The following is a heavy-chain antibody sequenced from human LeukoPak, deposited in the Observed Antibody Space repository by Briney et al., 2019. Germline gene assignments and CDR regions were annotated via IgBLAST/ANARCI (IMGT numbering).Heavy chain of an antibody. CDR1: GFTVSSNY. J-gene: IGHJ6*03. CDR3: ARGVEYNYGPEYYYYMDV. Sequence: GGSLRLSCAASGFTVSSNYMSWVRQAPGKGLEWVSVIYSGGSTYYADSVKGRFTISRDNSKNTLYLQMNSLRAEDTAVYYCARGVEYNYGPEYYYYMDVWGKGTTVTVSS. D-gene: IGHD5-18*01. CDR2: IYSGGST. V-gene: IGHV3-53*01.